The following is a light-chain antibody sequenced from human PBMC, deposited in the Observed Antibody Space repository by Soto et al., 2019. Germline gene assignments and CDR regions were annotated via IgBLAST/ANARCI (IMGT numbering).Light chain of an antibody. Sequence: QSVLTQPASVSGSPGQSITISCTGTSSDVGSYALVSWYQQHPGKAPKLMIYEGSKRPSGVSNRFSGSKSGNTASLTISGLQAEDAADYYCCSYAGSSTYVFGTGTKLTVL. CDR2: EGS. CDR1: SSDVGSYAL. CDR3: CSYAGSSTYV. J-gene: IGLJ1*01. V-gene: IGLV2-23*01.